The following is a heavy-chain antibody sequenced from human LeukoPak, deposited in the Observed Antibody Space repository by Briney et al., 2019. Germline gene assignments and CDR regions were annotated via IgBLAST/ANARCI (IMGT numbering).Heavy chain of an antibody. V-gene: IGHV1-2*02. CDR1: GYTFTDYY. CDR3: ARDRSAGRDLDY. CDR2: INPNSGGT. D-gene: IGHD1-26*01. Sequence: ASVKVSCKASGYTFTDYYKHWVRQAPGQGLEWMGWINPNSGGTNYAQKFQGRVTMTRDTPISTAYMELSRLTSDDSAVYYCARDRSAGRDLDYWGQGTLVTVSS. J-gene: IGHJ4*02.